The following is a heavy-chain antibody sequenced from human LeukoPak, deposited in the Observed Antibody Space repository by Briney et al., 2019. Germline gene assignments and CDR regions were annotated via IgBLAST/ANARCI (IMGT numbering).Heavy chain of an antibody. CDR3: AGGELDY. V-gene: IGHV4-38-2*01. D-gene: IGHD3-16*01. CDR2: IYHSGST. Sequence: PSENLSLTCAVSGYSISSGYYWGWIRQPPGKGLEWIGSIYHSGSTYYNPSLKSRVTISVDTSKNQFSLKLSSVTAADTAVYYCAGGELDYWGQGTLVTVSS. J-gene: IGHJ4*02. CDR1: GYSISSGYY.